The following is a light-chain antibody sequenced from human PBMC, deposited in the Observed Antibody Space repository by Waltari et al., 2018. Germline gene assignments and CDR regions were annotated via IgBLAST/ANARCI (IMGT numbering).Light chain of an antibody. Sequence: SYVLTQPPSLSVAPGQTSRITCGGNNSGSYTFHWYQQKPGQAPLLVLFDNTDRPSGVSGRFSGSNAGNTATLTISRVEVGDEADYYCQVWDFGRDHLLFGGGTKLTVL. CDR3: QVWDFGRDHLL. CDR2: DNT. CDR1: NSGSYT. J-gene: IGLJ2*01. V-gene: IGLV3-21*02.